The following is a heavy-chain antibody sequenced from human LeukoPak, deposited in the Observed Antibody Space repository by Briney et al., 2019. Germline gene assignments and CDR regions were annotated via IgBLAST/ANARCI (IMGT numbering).Heavy chain of an antibody. J-gene: IGHJ6*03. V-gene: IGHV4-30-4*07. CDR3: ARGFGGYDWGFYYYYYMDV. Sequence: PSQTLSLTCAVSGGSISSGGYSWSWIRQPPGKGLEWIGYIYYSGSTNYNPSLKSRVTISVDTSKNQFSLKLSSVTAADTAVYYCARGFGGYDWGFYYYYYMDVWGKGTTVTISS. CDR2: IYYSGST. D-gene: IGHD5-12*01. CDR1: GGSISSGGYS.